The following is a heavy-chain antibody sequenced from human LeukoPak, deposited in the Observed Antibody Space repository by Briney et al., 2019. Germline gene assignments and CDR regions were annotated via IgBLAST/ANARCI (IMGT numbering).Heavy chain of an antibody. CDR2: INHSGST. Sequence: SETLSLTCTVYGGSFSDYYWSWIRQPPGKGLEWIGEINHSGSTNYNPSLKSRVTISVDTSKNHFSLKLSSVTAADTAVYYCARDSGYVRKYNWFDPWGQGTLVTVSS. CDR1: GGSFSDYY. CDR3: ARDSGYVRKYNWFDP. D-gene: IGHD3-22*01. J-gene: IGHJ5*02. V-gene: IGHV4-34*01.